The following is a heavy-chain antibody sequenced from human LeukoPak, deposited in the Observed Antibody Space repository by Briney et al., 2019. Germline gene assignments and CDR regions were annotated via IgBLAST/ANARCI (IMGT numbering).Heavy chain of an antibody. CDR2: INWNGGST. V-gene: IGHV3-20*04. D-gene: IGHD2/OR15-2a*01. CDR3: ARSIPLYGYMDV. Sequence: GALRLSCAASGFTFDDYGMSWVRQAPGKGLEWVSGINWNGGSTGYADSVKGRFTISRDNAKNSLYLQMNSLRAEDTAVYYCARSIPLYGYMDVWGKGTTVTVSS. CDR1: GFTFDDYG. J-gene: IGHJ6*03.